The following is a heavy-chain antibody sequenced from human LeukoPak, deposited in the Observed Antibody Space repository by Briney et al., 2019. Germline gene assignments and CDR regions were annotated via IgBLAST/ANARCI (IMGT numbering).Heavy chain of an antibody. CDR2: IRNDGSDK. CDR1: GFTFRKYG. J-gene: IGHJ4*02. V-gene: IGHV3-30*02. D-gene: IGHD6-19*01. Sequence: AGGSLRLSCAASGFTFRKYGMHWVRQAPGKGLEWVAFIRNDGSDKYYADSVKGRFTISRDNAKNSLYLQMNSLRAEDTAVYYCARDKVRAVAGPIFDYWGQGTLVTVSS. CDR3: ARDKVRAVAGPIFDY.